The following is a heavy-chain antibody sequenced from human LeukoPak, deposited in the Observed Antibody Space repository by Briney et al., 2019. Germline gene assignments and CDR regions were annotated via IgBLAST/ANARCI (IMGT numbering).Heavy chain of an antibody. Sequence: SETLSLTCTVSGGSISSYYWSWIRQPAGKGLEWIGRIYTSGSTNYNPSLKSRVTMSVDTSKNQFSLKLGSVTAADTAVYYCARDLEQLVTDAFDIWGQGTMVTVSS. CDR2: IYTSGST. CDR1: GGSISSYY. D-gene: IGHD6-13*01. J-gene: IGHJ3*02. V-gene: IGHV4-4*07. CDR3: ARDLEQLVTDAFDI.